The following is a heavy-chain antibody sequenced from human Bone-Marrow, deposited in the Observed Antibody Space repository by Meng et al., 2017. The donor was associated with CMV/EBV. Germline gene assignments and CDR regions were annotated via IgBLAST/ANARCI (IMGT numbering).Heavy chain of an antibody. Sequence: GESLKISCAASGFTFSSYDMHWVRQATGKALVWVSGIGPAGDTYYPDSVKGRFTISREDAKNSLYLQMNSLTVGDTAVYFCARYNEQVGAMDCWGQGTLVTVSS. CDR1: GFTFSSYD. CDR2: IGPAGDT. D-gene: IGHD3-10*01. V-gene: IGHV3-13*01. CDR3: ARYNEQVGAMDC. J-gene: IGHJ4*02.